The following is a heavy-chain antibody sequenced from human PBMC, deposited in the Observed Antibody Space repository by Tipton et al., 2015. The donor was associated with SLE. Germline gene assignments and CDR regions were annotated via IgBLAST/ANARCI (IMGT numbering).Heavy chain of an antibody. CDR2: IKQDGSEK. Sequence: SLRLSCAASGFTFSSYWMSWVRQAPGKGLEWVANIKQDGSEKYYVDSVKGRFTISRDNAKNSLYLQMNSLRAEDTAVYYCASYPLGSPDGMDVWGQGTTVTVSS. J-gene: IGHJ6*02. CDR3: ASYPLGSPDGMDV. V-gene: IGHV3-7*01. D-gene: IGHD3-16*01. CDR1: GFTFSSYW.